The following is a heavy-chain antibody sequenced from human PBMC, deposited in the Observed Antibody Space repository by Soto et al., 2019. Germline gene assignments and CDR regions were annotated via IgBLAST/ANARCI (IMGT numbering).Heavy chain of an antibody. J-gene: IGHJ6*03. CDR3: ATLEGRLLPTYYYMDV. V-gene: IGHV1-24*01. Sequence: ASVKVSCKVSGYTLTELSMHWVRQAPGKGLEWMGGFDPEDGETIYAQKFQGRVTMTEDTSTDTAYMELSSLRSEDTAVYYCATLEGRLLPTYYYMDVRGKGTTVTVSS. CDR1: GYTLTELS. D-gene: IGHD2-15*01. CDR2: FDPEDGET.